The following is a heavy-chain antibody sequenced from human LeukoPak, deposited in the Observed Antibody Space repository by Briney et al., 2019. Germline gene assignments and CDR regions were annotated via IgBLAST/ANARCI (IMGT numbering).Heavy chain of an antibody. CDR1: GFIFSNYW. CDR3: AKDGSSGVAAAADAFDI. CDR2: IKQDGSEK. J-gene: IGHJ3*02. D-gene: IGHD6-13*01. V-gene: IGHV3-7*01. Sequence: GGSLRLSCSASGFIFSNYWMTWVRPAPGKGLEWVANIKQDGSEKYYVDSVKGRFTISRDNAKKSLYLQMNSLRAEDTAVYFCAKDGSSGVAAAADAFDIWGQGTRVTVSS.